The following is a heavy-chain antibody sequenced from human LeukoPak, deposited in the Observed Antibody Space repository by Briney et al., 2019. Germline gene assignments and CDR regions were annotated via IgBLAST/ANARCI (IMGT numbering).Heavy chain of an antibody. CDR1: GFTFSSYW. D-gene: IGHD2-15*01. J-gene: IGHJ4*02. CDR2: IKEEGSEK. CDR3: ARVAAAASRDY. Sequence: PGGSLRLSCAASGFTFSSYWMSWVRQAPGKGLEWVANIKEEGSEKFYVDPVKGRFTISRDNAKSSLYLQMNSLRAEDTAVYYCARVAAAASRDYWGQGTLVTVSS. V-gene: IGHV3-7*01.